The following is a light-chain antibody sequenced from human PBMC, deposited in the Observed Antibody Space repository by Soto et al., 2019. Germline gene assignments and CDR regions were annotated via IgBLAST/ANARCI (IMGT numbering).Light chain of an antibody. CDR2: DVT. Sequence: QSVLTQPASVSGSPGQSITISCTGTSSDVGGYNYVSWYQQHPGKAPKLLICDVTNRPSGVSNRFSGPKSGNTASLTISGLQTEDEADYYCSSFASSIPLVFGGGTKVTVL. V-gene: IGLV2-14*03. J-gene: IGLJ2*01. CDR1: SSDVGGYNY. CDR3: SSFASSIPLV.